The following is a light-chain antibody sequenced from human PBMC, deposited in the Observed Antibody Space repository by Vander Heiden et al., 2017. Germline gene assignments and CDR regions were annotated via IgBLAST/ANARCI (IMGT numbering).Light chain of an antibody. CDR1: SRDVGVYDS. Sequence: QSALTQPASVSGSLGQSITISCAVTSRDVGVYDSVSWYQQHPGKAPKLMIYDVTYRPSGVSIRFSGSKSGNTASLTISGLQAEDESDYYCSSYTTSGTRVFGTGTNVTVL. J-gene: IGLJ1*01. CDR3: SSYTTSGTRV. CDR2: DVT. V-gene: IGLV2-14*03.